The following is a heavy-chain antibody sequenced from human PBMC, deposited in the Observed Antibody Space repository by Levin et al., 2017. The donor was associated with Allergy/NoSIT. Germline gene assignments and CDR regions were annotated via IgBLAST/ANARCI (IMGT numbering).Heavy chain of an antibody. V-gene: IGHV3-15*05. CDR1: GFTFNNAW. CDR2: IKSKSEGETT. CDR3: TRDATVDETVETFDI. J-gene: IGHJ3*02. D-gene: IGHD4-11*01. Sequence: GGSLRLSCAASGFTFNNAWMSWVRQAPGKGLEWVGRIKSKSEGETTEYGEPVKGRFSISRDDSEKTVYLQMNSLNTEATGDYYCTRDATVDETVETFDIWGQGTMVTVTS.